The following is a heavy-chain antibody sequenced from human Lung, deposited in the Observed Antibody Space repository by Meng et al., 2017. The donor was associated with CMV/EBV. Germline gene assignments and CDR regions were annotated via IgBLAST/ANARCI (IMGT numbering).Heavy chain of an antibody. CDR3: ARDYVGASGLDY. D-gene: IGHD1-26*01. Sequence: ESLKISCAASGFTFSSYSMNWVRQAPGKGLEWLSYISSSRTADYADSVKGRLTISRDNVNKSLYLQINSLRAEDTAVYYCARDYVGASGLDYWGQGTMVTVSS. CDR2: ISSSRTA. V-gene: IGHV3-48*01. CDR1: GFTFSSYS. J-gene: IGHJ4*02.